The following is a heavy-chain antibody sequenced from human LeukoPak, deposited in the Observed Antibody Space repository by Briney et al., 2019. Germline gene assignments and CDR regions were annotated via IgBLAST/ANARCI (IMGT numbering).Heavy chain of an antibody. CDR2: IYSGGST. J-gene: IGHJ4*02. CDR1: GFTFSSYA. CDR3: ARGGLAVAGTLDY. Sequence: GGSLRLSCAASGFTFSSYAMSWVRQAPGKGLEWVSVIYSGGSTYYADSVKGRFTISRDNSKNTLYLQMNSLRAEDTAVYYCARGGLAVAGTLDYWGQGTLVTVSS. V-gene: IGHV3-66*01. D-gene: IGHD6-19*01.